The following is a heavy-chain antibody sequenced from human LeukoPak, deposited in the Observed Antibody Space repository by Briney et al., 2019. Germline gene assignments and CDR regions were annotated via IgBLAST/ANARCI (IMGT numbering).Heavy chain of an antibody. D-gene: IGHD6-19*01. J-gene: IGHJ4*02. Sequence: AETLSLTCTVSGGSIRSYYWSRIRQPPGKELEWIGYIYYSGSTNYNPSLKSRVTISVDTSKNQFSLKLSSVTAADTAVYYCARVVSGIAVADYYFDYWGQGTLVTVSS. CDR3: ARVVSGIAVADYYFDY. CDR1: GGSIRSYY. CDR2: IYYSGST. V-gene: IGHV4-59*01.